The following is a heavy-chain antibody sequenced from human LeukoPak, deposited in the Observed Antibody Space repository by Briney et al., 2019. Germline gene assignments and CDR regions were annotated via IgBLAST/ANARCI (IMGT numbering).Heavy chain of an antibody. CDR1: GYTFTSYG. V-gene: IGHV1-69*05. CDR3: ARDKGYYDSSAYCYEDFEI. CDR2: IIPIIGKA. Sequence: SVKVSCKASGYTFTSYGISWVRQAPGQGLEWMGGIIPIIGKANYAQKLQGRVTITTDESTSTAYMELRSLRSEDTAVYYCARDKGYYDSSAYCYEDFEIWGQGTMVTVSS. D-gene: IGHD3-22*01. J-gene: IGHJ3*02.